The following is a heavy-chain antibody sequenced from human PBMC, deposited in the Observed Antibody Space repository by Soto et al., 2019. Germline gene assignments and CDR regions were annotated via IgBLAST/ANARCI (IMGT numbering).Heavy chain of an antibody. V-gene: IGHV3-30*18. D-gene: IGHD1-26*01. J-gene: IGHJ4*02. CDR1: GLTFSGYG. CDR2: ISYYGTNE. CDR3: AKEDPSGRYSLDY. Sequence: PGGSLRLSFEASGLTFSGYGMHWVRQAPGKGLEWVAVISYYGTNEYYEDSVKGRFTISRDNSKNTLYLQMNSLRIEDTAVYFCAKEDPSGRYSLDYWGQGSHVTVPS.